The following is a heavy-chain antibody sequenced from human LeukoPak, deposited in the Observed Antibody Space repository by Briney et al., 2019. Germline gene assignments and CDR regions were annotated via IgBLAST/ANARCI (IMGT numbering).Heavy chain of an antibody. Sequence: SETLSLTCTVSGGSISSGGYYWSWIRQPPGEGLEWIGYIYHSGSTYYNPSLKSRVTISVDRSKNQFSLKLSSVAAADTAVYYCARESLVGATRDYFDYWGQGTLVTVSS. D-gene: IGHD1-26*01. CDR2: IYHSGST. CDR3: ARESLVGATRDYFDY. V-gene: IGHV4-30-2*01. CDR1: GGSISSGGYY. J-gene: IGHJ4*02.